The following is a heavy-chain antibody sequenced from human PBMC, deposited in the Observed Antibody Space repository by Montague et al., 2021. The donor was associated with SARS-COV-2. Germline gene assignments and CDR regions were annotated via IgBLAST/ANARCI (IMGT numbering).Heavy chain of an antibody. V-gene: IGHV4-34*01. CDR2: INHSGST. J-gene: IGHJ6*03. D-gene: IGHD2-2*01. CDR3: ARARQDVVVPALGIGAYYYYYYMDV. Sequence: SETLSLTCAVYGGSFSGYYWSWIRQPPGKGLEWIGEINHSGSTNXNPSLKSRVTISVDTSKNQFSLKRSSVTAADTAVYYCARARQDVVVPALGIGAYYYYYYMDVWGKGTTVTVSS. CDR1: GGSFSGYY.